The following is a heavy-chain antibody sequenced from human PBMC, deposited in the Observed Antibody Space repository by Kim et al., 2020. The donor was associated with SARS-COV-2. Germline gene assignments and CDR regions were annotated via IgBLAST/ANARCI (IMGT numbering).Heavy chain of an antibody. CDR3: ARGPSNVDTAMVSAFDI. J-gene: IGHJ3*02. Sequence: SETLSLTCTVSGGSISSSSYYWGWIRQPPGKGLEWIGSIYYSGSTYYNPSLKSRVTISVDTSKNQFSLKLSSVTAADTAVYYCARGPSNVDTAMVSAFDIWGQGTMVTVSS. CDR2: IYYSGST. V-gene: IGHV4-39*07. CDR1: GGSISSSSYY. D-gene: IGHD5-18*01.